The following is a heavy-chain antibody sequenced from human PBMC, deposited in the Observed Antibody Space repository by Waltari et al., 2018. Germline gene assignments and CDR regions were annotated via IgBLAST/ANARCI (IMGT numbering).Heavy chain of an antibody. V-gene: IGHV1-69*01. CDR3: TIRPTGYYDSSGPRDY. D-gene: IGHD3-22*01. Sequence: VQLVQSGAEAKKPGSSVKVSCKASGGTFSSDTTSCVRPAPGQGLGWMGGIIPIFGTANYAQKFQGRVTITADESTSTAYMELSSLRSEDTAVYYCTIRPTGYYDSSGPRDYWGQGTLVTVSS. J-gene: IGHJ4*02. CDR1: GGTFSSDT. CDR2: IIPIFGTA.